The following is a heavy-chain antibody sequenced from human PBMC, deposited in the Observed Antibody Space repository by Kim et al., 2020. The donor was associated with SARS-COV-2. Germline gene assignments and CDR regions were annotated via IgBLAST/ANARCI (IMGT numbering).Heavy chain of an antibody. Sequence: GGSLRLSCAASGFSFDDYGMHWVRQAPGKGLEWVAGISWSGKHVDYAGSVKGRFTISRDNARNSLYLQMSSLRVEDTAQYYCAKALTKVATLFYYGMDVWGQGTTVTVSS. V-gene: IGHV3-9*01. CDR3: AKALTKVATLFYYGMDV. CDR1: GFSFDDYG. CDR2: ISWSGKHV. D-gene: IGHD4-17*01. J-gene: IGHJ6*02.